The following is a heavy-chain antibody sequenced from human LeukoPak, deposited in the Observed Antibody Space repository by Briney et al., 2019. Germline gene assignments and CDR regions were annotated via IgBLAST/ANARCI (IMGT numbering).Heavy chain of an antibody. CDR2: IKSKTDGGTT. V-gene: IGHV3-15*01. D-gene: IGHD4-11*01. Sequence: PGGSLRLSCAASGFTFSNAWMSWVRQAPGKGLEWVGRIKSKTDGGTTDYAAPVKGRFTISRDDSKNTLYLQMNSLKTEDTAVYYCTTSTVTTDYYYYGMDVWGQGTTVTVSS. CDR3: TTSTVTTDYYYYGMDV. CDR1: GFTFSNAW. J-gene: IGHJ6*02.